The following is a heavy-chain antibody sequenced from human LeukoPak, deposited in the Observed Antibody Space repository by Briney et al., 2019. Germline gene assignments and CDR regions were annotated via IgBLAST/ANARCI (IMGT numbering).Heavy chain of an antibody. D-gene: IGHD1-1*01. CDR2: ISSSSGTK. CDR3: ARESNWNFDY. V-gene: IGHV3-48*02. CDR1: GFTFGSYS. Sequence: GGSLRLSCAASGFTFGSYSMNWVRQVQGKGLEWVSHISSSSGTKNFADSVKGRFSISRDNAKNSVFLQMNSLRDDDTGVYYCARESNWNFDYWGQGTLVAVSS. J-gene: IGHJ4*02.